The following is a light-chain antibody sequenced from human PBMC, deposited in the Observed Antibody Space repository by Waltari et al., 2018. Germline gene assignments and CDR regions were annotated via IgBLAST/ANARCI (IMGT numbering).Light chain of an antibody. CDR1: SGSIASNY. J-gene: IGLJ3*02. CDR2: EDN. Sequence: NFMLTQPHSVSESPGKTVTISCTRSSGSIASNYVQWYQQRPGGSPTTVIYEDNQRPSGVPDRFSDSIDSSSNSASLTISGLKTEDEADYYCQSYDSSSWVFGGGTKLTVL. V-gene: IGLV6-57*01. CDR3: QSYDSSSWV.